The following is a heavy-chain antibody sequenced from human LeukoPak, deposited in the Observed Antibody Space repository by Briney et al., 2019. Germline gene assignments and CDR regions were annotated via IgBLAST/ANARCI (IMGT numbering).Heavy chain of an antibody. J-gene: IGHJ4*02. CDR1: GFTFSSYW. CDR3: VKRWTGTTIGQQDY. V-gene: IGHV3-7*01. Sequence: PGGSLRLSCAASGFTFSSYWMSWVRQAPGKGLEWVANIKQDVSEKYYVDSVKGRFTISRDNAKDSLYLQMNSLRAEDTAVYYCVKRWTGTTIGQQDYWGQGTLVTVSS. CDR2: IKQDVSEK. D-gene: IGHD1-1*01.